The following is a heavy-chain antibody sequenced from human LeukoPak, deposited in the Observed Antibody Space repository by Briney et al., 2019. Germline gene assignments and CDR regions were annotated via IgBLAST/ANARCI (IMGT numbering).Heavy chain of an antibody. J-gene: IGHJ4*02. Sequence: GQSLRPSCAASGFTLSNEGLSWVRQAAGPGLEAGTYFSHSGRNTYFSSPVKGRFVISRANSKNSLFLDMKDLRVEDTALYFCAKDRRLCSTTFCSGDHFDSWGEGTLVSVSS. CDR3: AKDRRLCSTTFCSGDHFDS. V-gene: IGHV3-23*01. CDR1: GFTLSNEG. D-gene: IGHD2-2*01. CDR2: FSHSGRNT.